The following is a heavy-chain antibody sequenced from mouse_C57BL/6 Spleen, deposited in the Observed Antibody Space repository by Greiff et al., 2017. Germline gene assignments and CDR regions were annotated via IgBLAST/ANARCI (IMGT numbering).Heavy chain of an antibody. CDR3: ARGSSDVYYYAMDY. CDR2: IDPSDSYT. CDR1: GYTFTSYW. D-gene: IGHD1-1*01. Sequence: VKLQQPGAELVRPGTSVKLSCKASGYTFTSYWMHWVKQRPGQGLEWIGVIDPSDSYTNYNQKFKGKATLTIDTSSSTAYMQLSSLTSEDSAVYYGARGSSDVYYYAMDYWGQGTSVTVSS. J-gene: IGHJ4*01. V-gene: IGHV1-59*01.